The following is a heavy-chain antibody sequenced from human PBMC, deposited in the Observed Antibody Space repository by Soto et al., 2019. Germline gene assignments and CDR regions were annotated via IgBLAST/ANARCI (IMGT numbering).Heavy chain of an antibody. Sequence: GGSLRLSCAASGFTFSSYSMNWVRQAPGKGLEWVSSISSSSSYIYYADSVKGRFTISRDNAKNSLYLQMNSLRAEDTAVYYCAREFTAPIYGDYAAFDIWGQGTMVTVSS. D-gene: IGHD4-17*01. CDR3: AREFTAPIYGDYAAFDI. CDR2: ISSSSSYI. V-gene: IGHV3-21*01. CDR1: GFTFSSYS. J-gene: IGHJ3*02.